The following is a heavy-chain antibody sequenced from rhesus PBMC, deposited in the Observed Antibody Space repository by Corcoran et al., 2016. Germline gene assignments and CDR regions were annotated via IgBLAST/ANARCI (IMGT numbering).Heavy chain of an antibody. CDR2: ISLRVTS. Sequence: QVQLQESGPGLVKPSETLSLTCAVSGYPIRSAYGWSWMRQPPGKGLEWIGYISLRVTSTSTHSFKGRVTISIYTSMNKFSLRWSSVTAADTATYYCARVISGSYYGLDSWGQGVVVTVSS. CDR1: GYPIRSAYG. CDR3: ARVISGSYYGLDS. V-gene: IGHV4-127*01. J-gene: IGHJ6*01. D-gene: IGHD3-16*01.